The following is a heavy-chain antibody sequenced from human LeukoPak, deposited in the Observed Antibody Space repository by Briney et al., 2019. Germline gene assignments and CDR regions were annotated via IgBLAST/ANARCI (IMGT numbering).Heavy chain of an antibody. CDR2: INPNSGGT. D-gene: IGHD3-3*01. J-gene: IGHJ6*03. CDR1: GYTFTGYY. CDR3: ARGPSYYDLGYYYYMDV. Sequence: GASVKVSCKASGYTFTGYYMHWVRQAPGQGLEWMGWINPNSGGTNYAQKFQGRVTMTRDTSISTAYMELSRLRSDDTAVYYCARGPSYYDLGYYYYMDVWGKGTTVTISS. V-gene: IGHV1-2*02.